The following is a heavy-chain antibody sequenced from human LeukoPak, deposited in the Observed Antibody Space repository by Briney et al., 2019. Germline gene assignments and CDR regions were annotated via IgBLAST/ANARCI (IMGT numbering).Heavy chain of an antibody. V-gene: IGHV1-8*02. D-gene: IGHD6-19*01. CDR1: GYTFTTYD. CDR3: ATDPFSGWYNY. Sequence: ASVKVSCKASGYTFTTYDINWVRQATGQGLEWMGWLNPNSGNTGYAQKFQGRVTMTEDTSTDTAYMELSSLRSEDTAVYYCATDPFSGWYNYWGQGTLVTVSS. J-gene: IGHJ4*02. CDR2: LNPNSGNT.